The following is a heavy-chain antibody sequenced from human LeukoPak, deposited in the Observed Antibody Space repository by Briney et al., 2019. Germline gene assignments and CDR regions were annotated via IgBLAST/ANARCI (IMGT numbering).Heavy chain of an antibody. CDR1: GGSISSSSYY. CDR3: ARRVGVAALVGVDWFDP. J-gene: IGHJ5*02. V-gene: IGHV4-39*01. D-gene: IGHD6-6*01. CDR2: IYYSGST. Sequence: SETLSLTCTVSGGSISSSSYYWGWIRQPPGKGLEWIGGIYYSGSTYYNPSLKSRVTISVDTSKNQFSLKLSSVTAADTAVYYCARRVGVAALVGVDWFDPWGQGTLVTVSS.